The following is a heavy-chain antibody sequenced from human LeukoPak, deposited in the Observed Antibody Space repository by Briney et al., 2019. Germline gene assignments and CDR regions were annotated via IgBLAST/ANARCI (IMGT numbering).Heavy chain of an antibody. CDR3: AKRGYSSSWYALDY. V-gene: IGHV3-23*01. J-gene: IGHJ4*02. D-gene: IGHD6-13*01. CDR1: GFTFSSYA. Sequence: GGSLRLSCAASGFTFSSYAMSWVRQAPGKGLEWVSTITAGGDNTFYADSVKGRFTISRDNSKNTLYLQMNSLRAEDTAVYYCAKRGYSSSWYALDYWGQGTLVTVSS. CDR2: ITAGGDNT.